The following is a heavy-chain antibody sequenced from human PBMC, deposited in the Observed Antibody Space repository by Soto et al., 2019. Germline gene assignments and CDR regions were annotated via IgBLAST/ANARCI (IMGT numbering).Heavy chain of an antibody. Sequence: QVQLVQSGAEVKKPGASVKVSCKASGYTFTSYYMHWVRQAPGQGLEWMGIINPSGGSTSYAQKVPGRATMTRDTSTSTVSMKLSSLRTEDTAVYYCASQSRGTLHNCDYWGQETLVTVTS. CDR1: GYTFTSYY. CDR2: INPSGGST. J-gene: IGHJ4*02. D-gene: IGHD3-16*01. CDR3: ASQSRGTLHNCDY. V-gene: IGHV1-46*03.